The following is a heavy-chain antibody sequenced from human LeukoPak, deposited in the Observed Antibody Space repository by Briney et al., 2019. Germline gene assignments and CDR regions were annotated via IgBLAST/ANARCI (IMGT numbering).Heavy chain of an antibody. D-gene: IGHD3-3*01. CDR3: ARGNYDFWSGYYDY. J-gene: IGHJ4*02. CDR2: IYYSGST. Sequence: SETLSLTCTVSGGSISSYYWSWIRQPPGKGLEWIGYIYYSGSTNYNPSLKSRVTISVDTSKNQFSLKLSSVTAADTAVYHCARGNYDFWSGYYDYWGQGTLVTVSS. CDR1: GGSISSYY. V-gene: IGHV4-59*01.